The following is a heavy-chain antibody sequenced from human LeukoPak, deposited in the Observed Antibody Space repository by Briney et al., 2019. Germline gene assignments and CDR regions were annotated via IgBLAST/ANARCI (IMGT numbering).Heavy chain of an antibody. CDR2: MNPHSGNT. D-gene: IGHD3-10*01. J-gene: IGHJ5*02. V-gene: IGHV1-8*01. CDR3: ARGRLWFGELLHNNWFDP. Sequence: GASVKVSCKASGYTFASYDINWVRRATGQGLEWMGWMNPHSGNTDYPQKFQGRVTMTSNTSISTAYMELSSLRSEDTAVYYCARGRLWFGELLHNNWFDPWGQGTLVTVSS. CDR1: GYTFASYD.